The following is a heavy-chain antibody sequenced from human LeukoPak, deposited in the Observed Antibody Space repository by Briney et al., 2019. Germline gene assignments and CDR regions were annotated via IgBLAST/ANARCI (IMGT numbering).Heavy chain of an antibody. CDR2: IYTSGST. CDR1: GGSISSYY. V-gene: IGHV4-4*07. J-gene: IGHJ4*02. D-gene: IGHD3-3*01. Sequence: SETLSLTCTVSGGSISSYYWSWIRQPAGKELEWIGRIYTSGSTNYNPSLKSRVTMSVDTSKNQFSLKLSSVTAADTAVYYCARETITIFGVVIDRHFDYWGRGTLVTVSS. CDR3: ARETITIFGVVIDRHFDY.